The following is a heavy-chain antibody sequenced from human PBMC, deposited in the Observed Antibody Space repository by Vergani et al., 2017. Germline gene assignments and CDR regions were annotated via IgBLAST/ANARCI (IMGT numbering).Heavy chain of an antibody. Sequence: EVQLVESGGGLVKPGWSLRLSCAASGFTFSSYSMNWVRQAPGKGLEWVSSISSSSSYIYYADSVKGRFTISRDNATNSLYLQMNSLRAEDTAVYYCARDRAAAGGAFEIWGQGTMVTVSS. CDR1: GFTFSSYS. J-gene: IGHJ3*02. CDR3: ARDRAAAGGAFEI. CDR2: ISSSSSYI. V-gene: IGHV3-21*01. D-gene: IGHD6-13*01.